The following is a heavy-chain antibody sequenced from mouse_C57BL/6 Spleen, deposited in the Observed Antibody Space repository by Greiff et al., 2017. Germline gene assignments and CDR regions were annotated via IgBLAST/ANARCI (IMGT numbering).Heavy chain of an antibody. CDR1: GFTFSDYY. D-gene: IGHD2-2*01. CDR3: ARHGYGYDAYFDY. CDR2: ISNGGGST. J-gene: IGHJ2*01. V-gene: IGHV5-12*01. Sequence: EVKLVESGGGLVQPGGSLKLSCAASGFTFSDYYMYWVRQTPEKRLEWVAYISNGGGSTYYPDTVKGRFTISRDNAKNTLYLQMSRLKSEDTAMYYCARHGYGYDAYFDYWGQGTTLTVSS.